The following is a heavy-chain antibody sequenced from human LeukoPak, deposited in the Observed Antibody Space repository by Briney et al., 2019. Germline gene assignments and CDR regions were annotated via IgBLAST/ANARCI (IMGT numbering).Heavy chain of an antibody. Sequence: SETLSLTCTVSGGSISSYYWSWIRQPPGKGLEWIGYIYYSGSTNYNPSLKSRVTISVDTSKNQFSLKLSSVTAADTAVYYCARLLPSRKAARPVSWFDPWGQGTLVTVSS. CDR3: ARLLPSRKAARPVSWFDP. CDR2: IYYSGST. J-gene: IGHJ5*02. D-gene: IGHD6-6*01. CDR1: GGSISSYY. V-gene: IGHV4-59*01.